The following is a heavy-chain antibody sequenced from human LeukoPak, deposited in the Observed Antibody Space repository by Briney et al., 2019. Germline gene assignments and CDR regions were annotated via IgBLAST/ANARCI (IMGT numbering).Heavy chain of an antibody. Sequence: PSETLSLTCAVYGGSFSGHYWTWIRQPPGKGLEWVGEINHSRNTNYSLSLKSRATISVDTSKNQFSLTLSSVTAADTAVYYCARRSSRYFGSRSYRKYYFDYWGQGTLVIVSS. D-gene: IGHD3-10*01. CDR3: ARRSSRYFGSRSYRKYYFDY. CDR1: GGSFSGHY. V-gene: IGHV4-34*01. CDR2: INHSRNT. J-gene: IGHJ4*02.